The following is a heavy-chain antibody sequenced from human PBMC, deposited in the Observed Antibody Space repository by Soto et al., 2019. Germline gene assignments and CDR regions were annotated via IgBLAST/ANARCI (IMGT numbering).Heavy chain of an antibody. Sequence: GGSLRLSCAASGFTFSSYGMHWVRQAPGKGLEWVAVIWYDGSNKYYADSVKGRFTISRDNSKNTLYLQMNSLRAEDTAVYYCASGGGYSYGKFYYYGMDVWGKGTTVTVSS. CDR3: ASGGGYSYGKFYYYGMDV. CDR2: IWYDGSNK. D-gene: IGHD5-18*01. J-gene: IGHJ6*04. V-gene: IGHV3-33*01. CDR1: GFTFSSYG.